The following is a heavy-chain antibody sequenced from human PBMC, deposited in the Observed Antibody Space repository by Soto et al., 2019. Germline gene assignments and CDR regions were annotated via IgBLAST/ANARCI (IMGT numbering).Heavy chain of an antibody. CDR3: ARDGSSGSYYKGYYYGMDV. V-gene: IGHV1-69*13. Sequence: ASVKVSCKASGGTFSSYAISWVRQAPGQGLEWMGGIIPIFGTANYAQKFQGRVTITADESTSTAYMELSSLRSEDTAVYYCARDGSSGSYYKGYYYGMDVWGQGTTVTVSS. CDR1: GGTFSSYA. J-gene: IGHJ6*02. D-gene: IGHD3-10*01. CDR2: IIPIFGTA.